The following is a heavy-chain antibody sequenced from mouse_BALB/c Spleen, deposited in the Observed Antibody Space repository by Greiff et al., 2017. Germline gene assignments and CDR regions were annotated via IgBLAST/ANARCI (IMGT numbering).Heavy chain of an antibody. V-gene: IGHV5-9-3*01. D-gene: IGHD2-14*01. CDR1: GFTFSSYA. J-gene: IGHJ1*01. CDR2: ISSGGSYT. Sequence: EVKLVESGGGLVKPGGSLKLSCAASGFTFSSYAMSWVRQTPEKRLEWVATISSGGSYTYYPDSVKGRFTISRDNAKNTLYLQMSSLRSEDTAMYYCARRYRYDEDFDVWGAGTTVTVSS. CDR3: ARRYRYDEDFDV.